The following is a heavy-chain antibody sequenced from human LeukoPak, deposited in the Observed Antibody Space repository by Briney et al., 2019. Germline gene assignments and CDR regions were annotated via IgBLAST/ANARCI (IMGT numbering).Heavy chain of an antibody. CDR1: GYTFTSYA. CDR2: INAGNGNT. CDR3: ARWDYSGSYSGDGWFDP. J-gene: IGHJ5*02. V-gene: IGHV1-3*01. Sequence: ASVKVSCKASGYTFTSYAMHWVRQAPGQRLEWMGWINAGNGNTKYSQKFQGRVAITRDTSASTAYMELSSLRSEDTAVYYCARWDYSGSYSGDGWFDPWGQGTLVTVSS. D-gene: IGHD1-26*01.